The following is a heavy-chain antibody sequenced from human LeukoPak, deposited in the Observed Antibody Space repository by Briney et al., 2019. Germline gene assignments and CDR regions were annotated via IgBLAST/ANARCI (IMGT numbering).Heavy chain of an antibody. CDR3: VKRAAAATGYFDC. D-gene: IGHD6-13*01. CDR1: GFTFSSYA. J-gene: IGHJ4*02. CDR2: ISSDGGST. Sequence: GGSLRLSCSASGFTFSSYAMHRVRQAPGKGLEFVSTISSDGGSTYYADSVKGRFTISRDNSKNTLYLQMGSLRAEDTAVYYCVKRAAAATGYFDCWGQGTLVTVSS. V-gene: IGHV3-64D*06.